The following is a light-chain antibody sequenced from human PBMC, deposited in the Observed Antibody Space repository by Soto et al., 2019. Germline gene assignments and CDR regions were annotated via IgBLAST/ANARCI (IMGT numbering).Light chain of an antibody. V-gene: IGKV3-20*01. CDR3: QQYDSSPHT. CDR2: GAS. J-gene: IGKJ3*01. Sequence: EIVLTQSPGTLSLSPGERATLSCRASQSVSRSYLAWYQQKPGQAPRLLIYGASSRATGIPDRFSGSGSGTDFTLTISRLEPEDFAVYYCQQYDSSPHTFGPGTKVDIK. CDR1: QSVSRSY.